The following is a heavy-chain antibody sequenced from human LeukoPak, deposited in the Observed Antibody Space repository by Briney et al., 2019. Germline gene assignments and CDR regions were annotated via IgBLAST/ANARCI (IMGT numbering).Heavy chain of an antibody. CDR3: AKDLGRYRNNFFDY. CDR1: GFTFSSYA. CDR2: ISGSGGST. V-gene: IGHV3-23*01. D-gene: IGHD1-26*01. J-gene: IGHJ4*02. Sequence: GGSLRLSCAASGFTFSSYAMSWVRQAPGKGLEWVSAISGSGGSTYYADSVKGRFTISRDNSKNTLYLQMNSLRADDTAVYYCAKDLGRYRNNFFDYWGQGNLVTVSS.